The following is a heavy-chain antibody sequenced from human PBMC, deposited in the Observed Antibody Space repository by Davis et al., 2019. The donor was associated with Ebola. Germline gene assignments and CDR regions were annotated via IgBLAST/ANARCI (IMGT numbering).Heavy chain of an antibody. CDR1: GDSVSSNSAA. Sequence: SQTLSLTCAISGDSVSSNSAAWNWIRQSPSRGLEWLGRTYYRSKWSSDYAVSVKSRIALNADTSKNQFSLQLNSVTPDDTAVYYCARVRYYGSGSPIDYWGQGTLVTVSS. CDR2: TYYRSKWSS. D-gene: IGHD3-10*01. CDR3: ARVRYYGSGSPIDY. V-gene: IGHV6-1*01. J-gene: IGHJ4*02.